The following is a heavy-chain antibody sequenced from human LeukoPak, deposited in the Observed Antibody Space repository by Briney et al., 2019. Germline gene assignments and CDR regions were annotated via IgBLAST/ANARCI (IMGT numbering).Heavy chain of an antibody. J-gene: IGHJ6*03. CDR1: GFTVSSNY. CDR2: ISGSAVTT. D-gene: IGHD3-16*01. V-gene: IGHV3-23*01. CDR3: AKAFRGLREYYYYMDV. Sequence: GGSLRLSCAASGFTVSSNYMSWVRQAPGKGLEWVSAISGSAVTTYYGDSVKGRFTISRDNSKNTLYLQMNSLRAEDTAVYYCAKAFRGLREYYYYMDVWGKGTTVTVSS.